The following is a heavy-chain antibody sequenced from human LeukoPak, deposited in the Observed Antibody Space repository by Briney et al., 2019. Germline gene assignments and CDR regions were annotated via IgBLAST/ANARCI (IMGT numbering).Heavy chain of an antibody. CDR3: VKVDT. D-gene: IGHD5-18*01. CDR2: IRNDGNKK. CDR1: GFTFSTSG. V-gene: IGHV3-30*02. J-gene: IGHJ4*02. Sequence: GGSLRLSCVASGFTFSTSGIHWVRQSPGKGLDWVAFIRNDGNKKNYAESVKGRFTISRDNSKNTPYLQMDSLSAEDTAVYYCVKVDTWGQGTLVTVSS.